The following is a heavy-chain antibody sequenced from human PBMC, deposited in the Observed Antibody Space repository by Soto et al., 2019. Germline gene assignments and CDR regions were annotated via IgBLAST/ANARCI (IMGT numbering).Heavy chain of an antibody. D-gene: IGHD2-8*01. Sequence: SETLSLTCTVSGGSISSYYWSWIRQPPGKGLEWIGYIYYSGSTNYNPSLKSRVTISVDTSKNQFSLKLSSVTAADTAVYYCARDQAPRSMGGMDAWGQGTTVTVSS. CDR3: ARDQAPRSMGGMDA. CDR2: IYYSGST. V-gene: IGHV4-59*01. J-gene: IGHJ6*02. CDR1: GGSISSYY.